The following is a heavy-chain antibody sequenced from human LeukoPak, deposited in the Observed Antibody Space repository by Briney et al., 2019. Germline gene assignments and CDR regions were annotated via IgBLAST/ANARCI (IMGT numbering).Heavy chain of an antibody. CDR1: GFSFGDYW. Sequence: PGGSLRLSCEASGFSFGDYWMNWVRQAPGKGLEWVANIKQDGSETYYVESVKGRFTISRDNAKKSLYLQMNSLRAEDTAEYYCARVGFYAFDIWGQGTKVTVSS. D-gene: IGHD3-3*01. J-gene: IGHJ3*02. CDR2: IKQDGSET. CDR3: ARVGFYAFDI. V-gene: IGHV3-7*04.